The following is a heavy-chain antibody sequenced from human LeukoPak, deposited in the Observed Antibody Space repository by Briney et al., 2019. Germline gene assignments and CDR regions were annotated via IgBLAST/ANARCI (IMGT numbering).Heavy chain of an antibody. CDR3: AKLDTAAAGTPH. CDR2: IYSGGST. CDR1: GFTVSSNY. Sequence: GGSLRLSCAASGFTVSSNYMSWVRQAPGKGLEWVSVIYSGGSTYYADSVKGRFTISRDNSKNTLYLQMNSLRAEDTAVYYCAKLDTAAAGTPHWGQGTLVTVSS. D-gene: IGHD6-13*01. J-gene: IGHJ4*02. V-gene: IGHV3-53*05.